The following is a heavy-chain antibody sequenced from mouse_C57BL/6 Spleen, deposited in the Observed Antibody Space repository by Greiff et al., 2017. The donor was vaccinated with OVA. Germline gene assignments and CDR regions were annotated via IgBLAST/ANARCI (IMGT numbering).Heavy chain of an antibody. D-gene: IGHD1-1*02. V-gene: IGHV1-82*01. CDR2: IYPGDGDT. CDR1: GYAFSSSW. CDR3: ARLGGLAY. Sequence: VQLQQSGPELVKPGASVKISCKASGYAFSSSWKNWVKQRPGKGLEWIGRIYPGDGDTNYNGKFKGKATLTADKSSSTAYMQLSSLTSEDSAVYFCARLGGLAYWGQGTLVTVSA. J-gene: IGHJ3*01.